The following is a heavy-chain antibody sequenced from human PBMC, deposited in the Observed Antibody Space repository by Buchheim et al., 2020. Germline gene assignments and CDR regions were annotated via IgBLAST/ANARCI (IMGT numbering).Heavy chain of an antibody. V-gene: IGHV4-61*01. CDR1: GGSVSSGSYY. J-gene: IGHJ4*02. CDR2: IYYSGST. CDR3: ARENTGYSSGWAPNFDY. D-gene: IGHD6-19*01. Sequence: QVQLQESGPGLVKPSETLSLTCTVSGGSVSSGSYYWSWIRQPPGKGLEWIGYIYYSGSTNYNPSLKSRVTISVATSKNQFSLKLSSVTAADTAVYYCARENTGYSSGWAPNFDYWGQGTL.